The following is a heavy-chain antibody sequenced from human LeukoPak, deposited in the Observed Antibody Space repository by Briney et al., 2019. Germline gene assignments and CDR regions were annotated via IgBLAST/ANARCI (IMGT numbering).Heavy chain of an antibody. D-gene: IGHD3-9*01. Sequence: GGSLRLSCAASGFTFSTYWMTWVRQAPGKGLEWVANLNPDGSDKYYVGSVRGRFTISRDNADNALYLQMNSLRGDDTALYYCARGVDSAIDWWGQGTLVTVSS. V-gene: IGHV3-7*01. CDR1: GFTFSTYW. CDR3: ARGVDSAIDW. CDR2: LNPDGSDK. J-gene: IGHJ4*02.